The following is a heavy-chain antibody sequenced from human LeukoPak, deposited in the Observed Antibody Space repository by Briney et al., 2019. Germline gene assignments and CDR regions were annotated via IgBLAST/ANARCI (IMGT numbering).Heavy chain of an antibody. CDR1: GGSIGRNY. Sequence: SETLSLTCSVSGGSIGRNYWTWLRQPPGKGLEWIGYIYHREDTNYNPSLKSRVTISVDTSKNQFSLQLSSLTAADTAVYYWASLIAADGFFDHWGQGTLVTVSS. V-gene: IGHV4-59*01. CDR3: ASLIAADGFFDH. D-gene: IGHD6-13*01. J-gene: IGHJ4*02. CDR2: IYHREDT.